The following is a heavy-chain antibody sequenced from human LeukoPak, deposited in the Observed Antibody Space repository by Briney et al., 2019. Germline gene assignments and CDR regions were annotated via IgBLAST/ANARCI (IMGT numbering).Heavy chain of an antibody. CDR3: ARAYRTGGWYGY. Sequence: ASVKVSCTVSGYTLTELSMHWVRQAPGKGLEWMGGFDPEDGETIYAQKFQGRVTMTEDTSTDTAYMELSSLRSEDTAVYYCARAYRTGGWYGYWGQGTLVTVSS. V-gene: IGHV1-24*01. CDR2: FDPEDGET. D-gene: IGHD6-19*01. J-gene: IGHJ4*02. CDR1: GYTLTELS.